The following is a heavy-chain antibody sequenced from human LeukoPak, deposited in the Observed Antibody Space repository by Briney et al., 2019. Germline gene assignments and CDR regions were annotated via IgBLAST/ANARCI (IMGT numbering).Heavy chain of an antibody. J-gene: IGHJ4*02. V-gene: IGHV3-30*02. CDR1: GFTFSSYG. CDR2: IRYDGSNK. CDR3: AKDLREYYYDSSGCAPGY. D-gene: IGHD3-22*01. Sequence: QPGGSLRLSCAASGFTFSSYGMHWVRQAPGKGLEWVAFIRYDGSNKYYADSVKGRFTISRDNSKNTLYLQMNSLRAEDTAVYYCAKDLREYYYDSSGCAPGYWGQGTLVTVSS.